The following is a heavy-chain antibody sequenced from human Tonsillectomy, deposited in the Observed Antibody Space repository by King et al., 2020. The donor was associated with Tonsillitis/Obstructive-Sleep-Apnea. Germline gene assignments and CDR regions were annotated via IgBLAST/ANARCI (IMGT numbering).Heavy chain of an antibody. V-gene: IGHV4-39*01. CDR1: GGSITSSSYY. J-gene: IGHJ5*02. Sequence: QLQESGPGLVKPSETLSLTCTVSGGSITSSSYYWGWIRQPPGKGLEWIGYSYSSGSTYYNPSLKSRVTISVDTSKNQFSLKLNSVTAADTAVYYCARRGRAYSTPSNWFDPWGQGTLVSVSS. CDR2: SYSSGST. CDR3: ARRGRAYSTPSNWFDP. D-gene: IGHD6-6*01.